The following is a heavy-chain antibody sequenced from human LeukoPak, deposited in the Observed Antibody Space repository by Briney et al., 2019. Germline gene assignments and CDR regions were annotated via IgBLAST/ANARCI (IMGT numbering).Heavy chain of an antibody. CDR3: ASPIAVRQGYYYYGMDV. D-gene: IGHD6-6*01. V-gene: IGHV3-23*01. Sequence: GGSLRLSCAASGFTFSSYAMSWVRQAPGKGLEGVSAISGRGGSRYYADAVKGRFTISRDNSKNTLHVQMNSLRAEDTAVYYCASPIAVRQGYYYYGMDVWGQGTTVTVSS. J-gene: IGHJ6*02. CDR2: ISGRGGSR. CDR1: GFTFSSYA.